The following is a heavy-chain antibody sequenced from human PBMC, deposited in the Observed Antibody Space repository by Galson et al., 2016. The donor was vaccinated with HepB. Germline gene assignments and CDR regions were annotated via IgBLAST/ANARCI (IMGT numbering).Heavy chain of an antibody. J-gene: IGHJ4*02. CDR2: IYYSGNT. V-gene: IGHV4-30-4*01. Sequence: LSLTCTVSGASFSSGDYYWTWIRQPPGKSLEWIGYIYYSGNTFYNPSLKGQFSISIDTFRNQFSLTLSSVTAADTAVYYCVRESWGSTDHLDYWGQGILVTVSS. CDR3: VRESWGSTDHLDY. CDR1: GASFSSGDYY. D-gene: IGHD7-27*01.